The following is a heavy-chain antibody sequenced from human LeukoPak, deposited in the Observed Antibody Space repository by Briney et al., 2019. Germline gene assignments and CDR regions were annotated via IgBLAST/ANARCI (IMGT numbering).Heavy chain of an antibody. CDR3: AKDRAGYDSSGYYSDY. Sequence: GGSLRLSCAASGFTFSSYGMSWVRQAPGKGLEWVSAISGSGGSTYYADSVKGRFTISRDNSKNTLYLQMNSLRAEDTAVYYCAKDRAGYDSSGYYSDYWGQGTLVTVSS. J-gene: IGHJ4*02. CDR2: ISGSGGST. D-gene: IGHD3-22*01. V-gene: IGHV3-23*01. CDR1: GFTFSSYG.